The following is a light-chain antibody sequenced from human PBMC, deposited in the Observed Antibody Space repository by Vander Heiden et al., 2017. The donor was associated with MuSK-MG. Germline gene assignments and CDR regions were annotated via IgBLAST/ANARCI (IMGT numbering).Light chain of an antibody. CDR1: QSISSY. Sequence: QMSQSPSSLSASVGDRVTITCCPSQSISSYVNWYPQNPGKATKLLIYASSILQTRVPSRISSRGSRADFTLTSSRLQPEDFATYCYQQSYRTPNTFGQGTQLEIK. V-gene: IGKV1-39*01. CDR2: ASS. CDR3: QQSYRTPNT. J-gene: IGKJ5*01.